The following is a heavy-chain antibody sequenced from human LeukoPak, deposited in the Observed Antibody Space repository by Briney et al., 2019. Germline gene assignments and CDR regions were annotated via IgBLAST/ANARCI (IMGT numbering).Heavy chain of an antibody. J-gene: IGHJ3*02. CDR2: IDPSDSYT. D-gene: IGHD6-13*01. V-gene: IGHV5-10-1*01. CDR1: GYSFTSYW. Sequence: SGESLKISCKGSGYSFTSYWISWVRQMPGKGLEWMGRIDPSDSYTNYSPSFQGHVTISADKSISTAYLQWSSLKASDTAMYYCARHGDSSSSRAAFDIWGQGTMVTVSS. CDR3: ARHGDSSSSRAAFDI.